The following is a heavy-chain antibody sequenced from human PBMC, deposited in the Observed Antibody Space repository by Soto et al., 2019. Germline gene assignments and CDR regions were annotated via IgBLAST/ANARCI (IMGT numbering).Heavy chain of an antibody. D-gene: IGHD1-26*01. V-gene: IGHV3-30*18. J-gene: IGHJ4*02. CDR2: ISYDGSNK. Sequence: GGSLRLSCAASGFTFSSYGMHWVRQAPGKGLEWVAVISYDGSNKYYADSVKGRFTISRDNSKNTLYLQMNSLRAEDTAVYYCAKDRRPGIVGATSLDYWGQGTLVTVSS. CDR3: AKDRRPGIVGATSLDY. CDR1: GFTFSSYG.